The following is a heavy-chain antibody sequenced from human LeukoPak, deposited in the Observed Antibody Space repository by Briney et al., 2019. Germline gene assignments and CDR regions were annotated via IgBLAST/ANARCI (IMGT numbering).Heavy chain of an antibody. CDR2: ISGSGGST. Sequence: ETLSLTCAVSGYSISSGYYWGWIRQPPGKGLEWVSAISGSGGSTYYADSVKGRFTISRDNSKNTLYLQMNSLRAEDTAVYYCAKASGYSYAGYWYFDLWGRGTLVTVSS. D-gene: IGHD5-18*01. V-gene: IGHV3-23*01. CDR3: AKASGYSYAGYWYFDL. CDR1: GYSISSGYY. J-gene: IGHJ2*01.